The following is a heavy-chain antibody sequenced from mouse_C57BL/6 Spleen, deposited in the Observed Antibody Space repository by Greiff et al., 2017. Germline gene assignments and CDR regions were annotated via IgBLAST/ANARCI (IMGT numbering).Heavy chain of an antibody. D-gene: IGHD2-1*01. V-gene: IGHV1-55*01. CDR2: IYPGSGST. J-gene: IGHJ3*01. CDR1: GYTFTSYW. CDR3: ARWGNRAWFAY. Sequence: QVQLQQPGAELVKPGASVKMSCKASGYTFTSYWITWVKQRPGQGLEWIGDIYPGSGSTTYNEQFKSKAPLTVYTSSSTAVMQLSSLTSEDSAVYYGARWGNRAWFAYWGQGTLVTVSA.